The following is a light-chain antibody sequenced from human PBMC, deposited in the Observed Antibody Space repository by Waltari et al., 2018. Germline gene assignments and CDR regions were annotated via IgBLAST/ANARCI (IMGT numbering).Light chain of an antibody. CDR3: QSYDSSLSGSV. CDR2: GNN. V-gene: IGLV1-40*01. J-gene: IGLJ3*02. CDR1: SPNIGAGYD. Sequence: SVLTQPPSVSGSPGQRGTISGTGSSPNIGAGYDVPWYQQLPGTAPKLLIYGNNNRPSGVPDRFSASKSGTSASLAITGLQAEDEADYYCQSYDSSLSGSVFGGGTKLTVL.